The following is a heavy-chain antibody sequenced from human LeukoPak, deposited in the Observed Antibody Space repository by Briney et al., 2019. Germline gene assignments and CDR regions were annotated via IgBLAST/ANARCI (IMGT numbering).Heavy chain of an antibody. V-gene: IGHV3-15*01. CDR1: GFTFSNVW. CDR2: IKSKTDGGTT. J-gene: IGHJ4*02. D-gene: IGHD6-13*01. CDR3: STGSPASGGLFDY. Sequence: GGSLRLSCAASGFTFSNVWMNWVRQAPGKGLEWVGRIKSKTDGGTTDYAAPVKGRFTISRDDSKNTLYLQLNSLRTGDTAVYYCSTGSPASGGLFDYWGLGTLVTVSS.